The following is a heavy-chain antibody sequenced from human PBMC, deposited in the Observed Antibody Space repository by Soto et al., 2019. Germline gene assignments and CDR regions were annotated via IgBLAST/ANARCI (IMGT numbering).Heavy chain of an antibody. V-gene: IGHV1-3*01. D-gene: IGHD2-2*01. CDR1: GYTFTNYA. Sequence: ASVKVSCKASGYTFTNYAMHWVRQAPGQRLKWMGWINAGNGNTKYSQKFQGRVTITRDTSASTAYMELSSLRSEDTAVYYCARDACSGTSCNNQENYYAMDVWGQGTMVTVSS. CDR3: ARDACSGTSCNNQENYYAMDV. CDR2: INAGNGNT. J-gene: IGHJ6*02.